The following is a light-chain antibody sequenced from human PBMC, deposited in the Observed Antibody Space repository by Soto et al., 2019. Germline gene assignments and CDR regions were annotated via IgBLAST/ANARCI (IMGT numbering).Light chain of an antibody. CDR2: KAS. V-gene: IGKV1-5*03. Sequence: DIQMTQSPSTLSASVGDRVTIACRASQTISDWLAWYQQKPGRAPSLLIYKASTLHSGVPSRFSGSGSGTDFTLTISSLQPDDVATYYCQQYNTYRTFGQGNKVEIK. CDR1: QTISDW. CDR3: QQYNTYRT. J-gene: IGKJ1*01.